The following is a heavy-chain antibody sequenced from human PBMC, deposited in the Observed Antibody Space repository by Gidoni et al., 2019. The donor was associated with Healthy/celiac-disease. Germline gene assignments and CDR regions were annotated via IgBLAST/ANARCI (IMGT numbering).Heavy chain of an antibody. CDR1: GGSFSGYY. Sequence: QAQLQQSGAVLLKPSDTLSLTCAVYGGSFSGYYWSWIRQPPGKGLEWIGEIYHSGSTNYNPSLKSRVTISVDTSKDQFSRKLSAVTAADTAVYYCARGRITGTTFDWGQGTLVTVSS. D-gene: IGHD1-7*01. CDR3: ARGRITGTTFD. CDR2: IYHSGST. V-gene: IGHV4-34*01. J-gene: IGHJ4*02.